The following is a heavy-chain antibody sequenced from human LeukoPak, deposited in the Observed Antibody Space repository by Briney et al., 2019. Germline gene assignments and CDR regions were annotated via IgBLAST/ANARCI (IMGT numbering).Heavy chain of an antibody. Sequence: PGGSLRLSCAASGFTFSIYWMSWVRQAPGKGLEWVANIKQDGSEKYYVDSVKGRFTISRDNAKNSLYLQMNSLRAEDTAVYYCARDVDTAPADYWGQGTLVTVSS. J-gene: IGHJ4*02. V-gene: IGHV3-7*01. CDR2: IKQDGSEK. D-gene: IGHD5-18*01. CDR1: GFTFSIYW. CDR3: ARDVDTAPADY.